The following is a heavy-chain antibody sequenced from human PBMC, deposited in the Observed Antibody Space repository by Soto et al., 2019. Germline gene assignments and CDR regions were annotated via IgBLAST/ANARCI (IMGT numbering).Heavy chain of an antibody. CDR1: GGSISSSSYY. D-gene: IGHD2-8*01. CDR3: ARRLMAGRYYYGLEV. CDR2: IYYSWST. Sequence: PSETLSLTCTVSGGSISSSSYYLGWIRQPPGKGLEWIGSIYYSWSTYYNPSLKSRVTISVDTSKNQFSLKLSSVTAADTAVYYCARRLMAGRYYYGLEVWGQGTTVTVSS. V-gene: IGHV4-39*01. J-gene: IGHJ6*02.